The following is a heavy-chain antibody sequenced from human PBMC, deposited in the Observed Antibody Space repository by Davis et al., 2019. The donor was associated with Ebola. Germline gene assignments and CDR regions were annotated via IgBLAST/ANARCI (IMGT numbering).Heavy chain of an antibody. D-gene: IGHD3-9*01. J-gene: IGHJ5*02. V-gene: IGHV3-53*01. CDR2: IYSGGST. Sequence: GESLKISCAASGFTFSSYSMNWVRQAPGKGLEWVSVIYSGGSTYYADSVKGRFTISRHNSKNTLYLQMNSLRAEDTAVYYCAKGADYDILTGYWNWFDPWGQGTLVTVSS. CDR1: GFTFSSYS. CDR3: AKGADYDILTGYWNWFDP.